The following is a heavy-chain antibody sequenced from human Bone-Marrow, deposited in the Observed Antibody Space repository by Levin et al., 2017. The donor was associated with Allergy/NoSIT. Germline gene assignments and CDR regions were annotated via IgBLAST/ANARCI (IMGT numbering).Heavy chain of an antibody. CDR3: AREGELERLI. CDR2: INPDTGGT. J-gene: IGHJ4*02. Sequence: ASVKVSCKTSGYTFTGYYIHWVRQAPGQGLEYLGWINPDTGGTDYAEKFQGRVTMTRDTSIRTAYMEVIRLTSDDTAVYYCAREGELERLIWGQGTRVTVSS. D-gene: IGHD1-1*01. V-gene: IGHV1-2*02. CDR1: GYTFTGYY.